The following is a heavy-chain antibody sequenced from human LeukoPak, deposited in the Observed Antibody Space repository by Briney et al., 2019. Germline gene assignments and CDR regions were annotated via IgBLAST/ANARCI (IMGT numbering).Heavy chain of an antibody. Sequence: SGTLSLTCAVSGDSITSSNWWSWVRQPPGKGLEWIGEMHHSGSTNYNPSLKSRVTISVDKSKNQLSLKLSSVTAADTAVYYCAREQLSITSYGMDVWGQGTTVTVSS. J-gene: IGHJ6*02. V-gene: IGHV4-4*02. CDR2: MHHSGST. CDR3: AREQLSITSYGMDV. CDR1: GDSITSSNW. D-gene: IGHD3-10*01.